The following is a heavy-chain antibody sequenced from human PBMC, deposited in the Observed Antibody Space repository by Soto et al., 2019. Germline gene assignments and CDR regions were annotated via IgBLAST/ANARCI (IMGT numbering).Heavy chain of an antibody. CDR1: GYTFTTYY. V-gene: IGHV1-46*01. CDR2: IIPSGGST. D-gene: IGHD3-22*01. J-gene: IGHJ3*02. CDR3: ARAGGSDSSGYPLGAFDI. Sequence: ASVKVSCKASGYTFTTYYMHWVRPAPGQGLEWMGIIIPSGGSTSYAQTFQGRVTMTRDTSTSTVYMELSSLRSEDTAVYYCARAGGSDSSGYPLGAFDIWGQGTMVTVSS.